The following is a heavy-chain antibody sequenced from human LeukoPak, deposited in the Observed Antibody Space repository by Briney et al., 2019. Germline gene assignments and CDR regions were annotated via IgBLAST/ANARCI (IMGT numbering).Heavy chain of an antibody. CDR2: INPSGGST. CDR3: ARDPPGPYSGYDSDDDY. V-gene: IGHV1-46*01. J-gene: IGHJ4*02. D-gene: IGHD5-12*01. Sequence: ASVKVSCKASGYTFTSYYMHWVRQAPGQGLEWMGIINPSGGSTSYAQKLQGRVTMTTDTSTSTAYMELRSLRSDDTAVYYCARDPPGPYSGYDSDDDYWGQGTLVTVSS. CDR1: GYTFTSYY.